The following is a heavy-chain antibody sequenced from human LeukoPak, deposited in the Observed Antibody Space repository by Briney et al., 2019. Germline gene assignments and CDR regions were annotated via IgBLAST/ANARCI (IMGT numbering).Heavy chain of an antibody. Sequence: PSETLSLTCTVSGGSISSYYWSWIRQPPGRGLKWIGYIYYSGSTNYNPSLKSRVTISVDTSKNQFSLKLSSVTAADTAVYYCATTLSSSWYYNWFDPWGQGTLVTVSS. J-gene: IGHJ5*02. CDR3: ATTLSSSWYYNWFDP. D-gene: IGHD6-13*01. CDR2: IYYSGST. CDR1: GGSISSYY. V-gene: IGHV4-59*08.